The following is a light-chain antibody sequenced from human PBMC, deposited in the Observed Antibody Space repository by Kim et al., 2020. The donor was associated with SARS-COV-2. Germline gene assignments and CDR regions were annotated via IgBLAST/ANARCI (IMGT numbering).Light chain of an antibody. CDR2: DVN. Sequence: HADTISCTGTSSDVGGYNYVSWYQQHSGKAPKLMIYDVNKRPSGVSNRFSGSKSANTASLTISGLQAEDEADYYCSSYTSSSTFVFGGGTQLTVL. J-gene: IGLJ2*01. V-gene: IGLV2-14*04. CDR1: SSDVGGYNY. CDR3: SSYTSSSTFV.